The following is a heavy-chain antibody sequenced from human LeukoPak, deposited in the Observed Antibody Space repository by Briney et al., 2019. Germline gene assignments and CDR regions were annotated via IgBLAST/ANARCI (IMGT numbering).Heavy chain of an antibody. Sequence: GASVKVSCKASGYTSTSYGISWVRQAPGQGLEWMGWISAYNGNTNYTQKLQGRVTMTTDTSTSTAYMELRSLRSDDTAVYYCARVFTPLRVLRFLGWDSNWFDPWGQGTLVTVSS. CDR3: ARVFTPLRVLRFLGWDSNWFDP. CDR2: ISAYNGNT. D-gene: IGHD3-3*01. CDR1: GYTSTSYG. V-gene: IGHV1-18*01. J-gene: IGHJ5*02.